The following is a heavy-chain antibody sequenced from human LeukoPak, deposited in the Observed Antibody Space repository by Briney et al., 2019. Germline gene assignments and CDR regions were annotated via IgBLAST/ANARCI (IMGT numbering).Heavy chain of an antibody. Sequence: SETLSLTCTVSGGSMNDYYWSWIRQPPGKGLEWIGYIYNSRTTNYNPSLQSRVTISVDTSKKQFSLKLSSVTVADTAVYYCARNIRSNPLVYYFDYWGQGTLVTVST. CDR1: GGSMNDYY. J-gene: IGHJ4*02. CDR3: ARNIRSNPLVYYFDY. CDR2: IYNSRTT. V-gene: IGHV4-59*01. D-gene: IGHD1-14*01.